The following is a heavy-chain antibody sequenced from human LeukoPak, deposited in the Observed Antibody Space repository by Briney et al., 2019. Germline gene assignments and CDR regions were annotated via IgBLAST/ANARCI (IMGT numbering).Heavy chain of an antibody. CDR2: IYYSGST. Sequence: PSETLSLTCTVSGGSISSSSYYWGWIRQPPGKGPEWIGSIYYSGSTYYNPSLKSRVTISVDTSKNQFSLKLSSVTAADTAVYYCARQRADYFYHYLDVWGRGTSVTVSS. CDR1: GGSISSSSYY. V-gene: IGHV4-39*01. J-gene: IGHJ6*03. CDR3: ARQRADYFYHYLDV.